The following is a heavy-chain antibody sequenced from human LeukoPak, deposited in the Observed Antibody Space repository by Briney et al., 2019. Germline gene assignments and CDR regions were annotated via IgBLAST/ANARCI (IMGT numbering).Heavy chain of an antibody. Sequence: GGSLRLSCAASGFTFSSYWMSWVRQAPGKGLEWVANINQDGSQKYYVDSVKGRFTISRDNAKKSLFLQMNSLRAEDTAVYYCGRVGASYGSGSYSDYWGQGTLVTVSS. V-gene: IGHV3-7*01. D-gene: IGHD3-10*01. CDR3: GRVGASYGSGSYSDY. CDR1: GFTFSSYW. CDR2: INQDGSQK. J-gene: IGHJ4*02.